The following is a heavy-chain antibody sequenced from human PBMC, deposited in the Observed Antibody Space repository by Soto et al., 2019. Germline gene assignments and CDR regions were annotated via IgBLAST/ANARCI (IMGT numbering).Heavy chain of an antibody. CDR2: INHVGGT. V-gene: IGHV4-34*01. CDR3: VRIRYQLPSSVLWLDP. Sequence: PSETLSLTCAVYGGFLSESYWTWIRQPPGKGLEWIGEINHVGGTNYNPSLKSRVTMSVDTSQNQFSLRLISVTAADTAMYLCVRIRYQLPSSVLWLDPWGQATTVTVYS. D-gene: IGHD3-16*02. J-gene: IGHJ5*02. CDR1: GGFLSESY.